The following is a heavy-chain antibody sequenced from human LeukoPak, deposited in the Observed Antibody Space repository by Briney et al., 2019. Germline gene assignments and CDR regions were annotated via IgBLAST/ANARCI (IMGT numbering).Heavy chain of an antibody. Sequence: AASVKVSCKIFEHTFAELSIHWVRQAPGKGLEWMGGYDPEDDDTIYAQKFQGRVTMTEDAPSDTAYMELSGLRSDDTAMYYCAAASEYCSSRSCDVCKYWGQGTLVTVSS. D-gene: IGHD2-2*01. V-gene: IGHV1-24*01. CDR1: EHTFAELS. CDR3: AAASEYCSSRSCDVCKY. J-gene: IGHJ4*02. CDR2: YDPEDDDT.